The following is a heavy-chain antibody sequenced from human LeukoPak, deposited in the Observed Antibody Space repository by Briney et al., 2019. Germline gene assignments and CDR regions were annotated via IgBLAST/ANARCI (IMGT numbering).Heavy chain of an antibody. Sequence: SETLSLTCTVSGGSISSVSYYWSWIRQPAGKGLEWIGRIYTSGSTNYNPSLKSRVTISVDTSKNQFSLKLSSVTAADTAVYYCARGFWSGYDYWGQGTLVTVSS. D-gene: IGHD3-3*01. CDR3: ARGFWSGYDY. V-gene: IGHV4-61*02. CDR1: GGSISSVSYY. CDR2: IYTSGST. J-gene: IGHJ4*02.